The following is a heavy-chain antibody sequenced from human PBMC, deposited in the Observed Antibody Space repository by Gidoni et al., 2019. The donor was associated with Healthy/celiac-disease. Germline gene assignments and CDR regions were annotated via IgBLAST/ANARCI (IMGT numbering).Heavy chain of an antibody. V-gene: IGHV3-23*01. CDR2: ISGSGGST. D-gene: IGHD4-17*01. CDR3: AKVAQGDYARRHFDY. J-gene: IGHJ4*02. Sequence: EWVSAISGSGGSTYYADSVKGRFTISRDNSKNTLYLQMNSLRAEDTAVYYCAKVAQGDYARRHFDYWGQGTLVTVSS.